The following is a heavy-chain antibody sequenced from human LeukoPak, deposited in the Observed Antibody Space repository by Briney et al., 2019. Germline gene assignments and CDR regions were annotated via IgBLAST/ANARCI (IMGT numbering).Heavy chain of an antibody. Sequence: SETLPLTCSVSGGSISGAYWSWIRQAPGKGLEWIGYIYYSGSTDYNPPLESRVTISIDTSKNHFSLNLTAITAADTAIYYCARTGSGRDYYGMDVWGQGTSVTVSS. D-gene: IGHD5-12*01. CDR1: GGSISGAY. J-gene: IGHJ6*02. CDR2: IYYSGST. CDR3: ARTGSGRDYYGMDV. V-gene: IGHV4-59*01.